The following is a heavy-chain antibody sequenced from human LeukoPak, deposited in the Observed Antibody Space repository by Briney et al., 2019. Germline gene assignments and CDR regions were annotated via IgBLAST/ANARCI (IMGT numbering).Heavy chain of an antibody. J-gene: IGHJ5*02. Sequence: ASVKVSCKASGYTFTGYYMHWVRQAPGQGLEWMGWINPNSGGTNYAQKFQGRVTMTRDTSISTAYMELSRLRSDDTAVYYCARDICSSTSCGYNWFDPWGQGTLVTVSS. CDR3: ARDICSSTSCGYNWFDP. CDR1: GYTFTGYY. CDR2: INPNSGGT. V-gene: IGHV1-2*02. D-gene: IGHD2-2*01.